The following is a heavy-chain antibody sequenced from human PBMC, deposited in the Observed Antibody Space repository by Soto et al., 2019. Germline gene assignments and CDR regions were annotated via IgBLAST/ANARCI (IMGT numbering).Heavy chain of an antibody. J-gene: IGHJ4*02. Sequence: PSETLSLTCAVSGGSISSGGYSWSWIRQPPGKGLEWIGYIYHSGSTYYNPSLKSRVTISVDRSKNQFSLKLSSVTAADTAVYYCARSYYGDYPYFDYWGQGTPVPVYS. D-gene: IGHD4-17*01. V-gene: IGHV4-30-2*01. CDR2: IYHSGST. CDR1: GGSISSGGYS. CDR3: ARSYYGDYPYFDY.